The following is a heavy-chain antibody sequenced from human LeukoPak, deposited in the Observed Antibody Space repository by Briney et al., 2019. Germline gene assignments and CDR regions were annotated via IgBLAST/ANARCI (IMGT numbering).Heavy chain of an antibody. CDR2: ISSSSSTI. CDR3: ARDAQYCSSTSCQYFQH. V-gene: IGHV3-48*01. J-gene: IGHJ1*01. CDR1: GFTFSSYS. D-gene: IGHD2-2*01. Sequence: GGSLRLSCAASGFTFSSYSVNWVRQAPGKGLEWVSYISSSSSTIYYADSVKGRFTISRDNAENSLYLQMNSLRAEDTAVYYCARDAQYCSSTSCQYFQHWGQGTLVTVSS.